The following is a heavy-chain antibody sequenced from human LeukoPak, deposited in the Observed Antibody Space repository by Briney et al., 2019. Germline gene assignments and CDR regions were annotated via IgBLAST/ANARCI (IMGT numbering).Heavy chain of an antibody. CDR2: IKQDGSVK. J-gene: IGHJ4*02. Sequence: GGSLRLSCAASGFTFSGFWMSWVRQAPGKGLEWVANIKQDGSVKHYVDSVKGRFTVSRDNAKNSLYLQTNSLRAEDTAVYYCARLWGDVTIFGYWGQGTLVTVSS. CDR3: ARLWGDVTIFGY. D-gene: IGHD3-10*01. V-gene: IGHV3-7*01. CDR1: GFTFSGFW.